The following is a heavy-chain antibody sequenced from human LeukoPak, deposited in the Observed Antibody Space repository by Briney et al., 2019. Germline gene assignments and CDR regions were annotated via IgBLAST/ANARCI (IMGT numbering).Heavy chain of an antibody. CDR2: IYYRGST. J-gene: IGHJ4*02. CDR1: CGSISTYY. D-gene: IGHD6-19*01. Sequence: SETLSLTFTGSCGSISTYYWSWIRQPPGKGLEWIGYIYYRGSTNYNPSLKSRVTISVDTSKNQFSLKLSSVTAADTAVYYCARVGGGGWFHLDYWGQGALITVSS. V-gene: IGHV4-59*01. CDR3: ARVGGGGWFHLDY.